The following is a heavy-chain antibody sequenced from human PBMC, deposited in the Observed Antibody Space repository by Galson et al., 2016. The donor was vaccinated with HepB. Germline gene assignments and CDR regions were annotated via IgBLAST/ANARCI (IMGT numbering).Heavy chain of an antibody. J-gene: IGHJ1*01. CDR2: IGGSGDNT. Sequence: SLRLSCAVSGFSFSTYAMSWVRQAPGKGLVWVSTIGGSGDNTYYADSVKGRFTIYRENSMNTLYLQMNSLRAEDTAGYYCAKALLSDYVWGSYRFQDWGQGAPVTLSS. D-gene: IGHD3-16*02. V-gene: IGHV3-23*01. CDR3: AKALLSDYVWGSYRFQD. CDR1: GFSFSTYA.